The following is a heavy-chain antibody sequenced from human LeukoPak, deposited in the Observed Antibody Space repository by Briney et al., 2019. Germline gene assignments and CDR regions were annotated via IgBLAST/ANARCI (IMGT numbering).Heavy chain of an antibody. CDR2: IYYSGST. CDR3: AREEGVGNWLDP. Sequence: SQTLSLTCTVSGFSISSGDYYWSWLRQPPGKGLEWIGYIYYSGSTYYNPSLKSRVTISVDTTKNQFPLKLSSVTAADTAGYCCAREEGVGNWLDPWGQGTLVTVSS. CDR1: GFSISSGDYY. J-gene: IGHJ5*02. D-gene: IGHD3-16*01. V-gene: IGHV4-30-4*01.